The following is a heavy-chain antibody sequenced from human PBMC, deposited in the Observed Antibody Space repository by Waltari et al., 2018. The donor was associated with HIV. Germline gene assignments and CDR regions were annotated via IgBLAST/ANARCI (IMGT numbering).Heavy chain of an antibody. CDR2: FHSSGNT. D-gene: IGHD3-22*01. V-gene: IGHV4-39*07. CDR3: ARDLRDYYESGCFYSQHEPFDV. CDR1: GVSISIGSYY. J-gene: IGHJ3*01. Sequence: QVQLRESGPGLVKPSETLSLICNVSGVSISIGSYYWGWVRQPPGKGLEWLGSFHSSGNTYYNPSLKSRVSISVDVSKNHFFLKLRSVTAADTSVYYCARDLRDYYESGCFYSQHEPFDVWGPGKWVGVSS.